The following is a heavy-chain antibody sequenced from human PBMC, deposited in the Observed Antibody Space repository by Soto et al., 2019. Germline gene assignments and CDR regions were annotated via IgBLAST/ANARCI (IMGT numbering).Heavy chain of an antibody. V-gene: IGHV3-48*02. CDR2: ISSSSSTI. CDR3: SRVLEVYATHYYGMDV. J-gene: IGHJ6*04. D-gene: IGHD2-8*01. CDR1: GFTFSSYS. Sequence: GGSLRLSCAASGFTFSSYSMNWVRQALGKGMEWVSYISSSSSTIYYADSVKGRFTISRDNAKNSLYLQMNSLRDEDPAVYYCSRVLEVYATHYYGMDVWGKGPRVTASS.